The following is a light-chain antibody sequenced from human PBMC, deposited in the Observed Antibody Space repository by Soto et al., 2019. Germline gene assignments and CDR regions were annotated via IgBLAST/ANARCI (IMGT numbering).Light chain of an antibody. Sequence: DIQMTQSPPSLSASVGDTITITCRASQSISTYLDWYQVTPGKAPKVLIYAASTLQDGVPSRFSGSGSGTDFTLTIKSLQPEDFATYYCQQNYNLPPWTVGQGTKVDSK. CDR3: QQNYNLPPWT. CDR2: AAS. V-gene: IGKV1-39*01. CDR1: QSISTY. J-gene: IGKJ1*01.